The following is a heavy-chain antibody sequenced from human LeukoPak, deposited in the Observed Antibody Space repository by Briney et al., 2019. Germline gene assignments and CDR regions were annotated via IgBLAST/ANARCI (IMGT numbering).Heavy chain of an antibody. D-gene: IGHD1-14*01. J-gene: IGHJ5*02. CDR1: GGTFSSYA. V-gene: IGHV1-69*05. CDR3: ARGGNPDNWFDP. CDR2: IIPIFGTA. Sequence: ASVKVSCKASGGTFSSYAISWVRQAPGQGLEWMGGIIPIFGTANYAQKFQGRATITTDESTSTAYMELSSLRSEDTAVYYCARGGNPDNWFDPWGQGTLVTVSS.